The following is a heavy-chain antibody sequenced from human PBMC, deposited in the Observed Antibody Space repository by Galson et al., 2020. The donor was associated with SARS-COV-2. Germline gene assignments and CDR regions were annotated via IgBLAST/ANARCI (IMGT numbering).Heavy chain of an antibody. CDR1: AFTFSRYA. CDR3: ARDDVVVVPPAILDYYYGMDV. Sequence: SLRLSCAASAFTFSRYAMSWVRQAPGKGLEWVSAISASGGRTDYADSVKGRFTISRDNSKNTLYLQMNTLRAEDTAVYYCARDDVVVVPPAILDYYYGMDVWGQGTTVTVSS. CDR2: ISASGGRT. J-gene: IGHJ6*02. D-gene: IGHD2-2*02. V-gene: IGHV3-23*01.